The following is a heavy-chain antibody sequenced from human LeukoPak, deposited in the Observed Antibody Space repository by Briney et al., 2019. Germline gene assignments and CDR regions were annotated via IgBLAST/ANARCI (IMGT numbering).Heavy chain of an antibody. CDR2: ISSSSTYI. D-gene: IGHD3-22*01. V-gene: IGHV3-21*01. J-gene: IGHJ4*02. CDR3: ARDHPHCYDSSGYPDY. Sequence: GGSLRLSCAASEFTFNNYGMSWVRQAPGKVLEWVSSISSSSTYIFYADSVKGRFTISRDDAKNSLYLQMNSLRAEDTAVYYCARDHPHCYDSSGYPDYWGQGTLVTVSS. CDR1: EFTFNNYG.